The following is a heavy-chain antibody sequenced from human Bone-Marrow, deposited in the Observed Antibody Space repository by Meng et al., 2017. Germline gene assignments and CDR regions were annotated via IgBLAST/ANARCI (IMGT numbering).Heavy chain of an antibody. CDR3: TRDGYSDCSRTSYFDY. D-gene: IGHD2-2*01. V-gene: IGHV7-4-1*02. J-gene: IGHJ4*01. CDR1: GYTLTSYS. Sequence: VHTGSCFRSPGATVKVSCKTSGYTLTSYSINWLRQAPGQGLEWMGWIDTKTGSPRYAQGFKGRLVFSSDTSVSTAYLQISGLKADDTAVYYCTRDGYSDCSRTSYFDYWGQEPWSPSPQ. CDR2: IDTKTGSP.